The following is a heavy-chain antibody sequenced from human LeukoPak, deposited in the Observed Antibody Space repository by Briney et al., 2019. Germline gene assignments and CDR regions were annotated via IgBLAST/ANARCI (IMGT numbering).Heavy chain of an antibody. CDR1: GFTFSSYA. Sequence: PGGSLRPSCAASGFTFSSYAMSCVRQAPGKGLEWVSAISGSGGSTYYADSVKGRFTISRDNSKNTLYLQMNSLRAEDTAVYYCAKASSSSSGANFDYWGQGTLVTVSS. CDR2: ISGSGGST. D-gene: IGHD6-6*01. J-gene: IGHJ4*02. CDR3: AKASSSSSGANFDY. V-gene: IGHV3-23*01.